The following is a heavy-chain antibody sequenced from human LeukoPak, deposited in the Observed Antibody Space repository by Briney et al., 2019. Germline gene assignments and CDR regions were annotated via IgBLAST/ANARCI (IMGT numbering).Heavy chain of an antibody. J-gene: IGHJ3*01. CDR3: AKEASSYSSWYYSDAFDF. D-gene: IGHD6-13*01. V-gene: IGHV3-23*01. CDR2: ISGSSGGT. Sequence: VGSLRLSCVASGFTFSSYAMSWVRQAPGKGLEWVSAISGSSGGTYYADSVKGRFTISRDNFRNTLYLQMNSLRAEDTAIFYCAKEASSYSSWYYSDAFDFWGRGTMVTVSS. CDR1: GFTFSSYA.